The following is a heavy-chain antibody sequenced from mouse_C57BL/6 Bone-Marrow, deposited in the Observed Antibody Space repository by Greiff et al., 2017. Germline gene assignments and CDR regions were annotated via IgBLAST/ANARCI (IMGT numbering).Heavy chain of an antibody. D-gene: IGHD1-1*01. CDR1: GFTFSDYG. CDR3: ATLYYCVSSHYWYFDV. V-gene: IGHV5-17*01. CDR2: ISSGSSTI. Sequence: EVQLVESGGGLVKPGGSLKLSCAASGFTFSDYGMHWVRQAPEKGLEWVAYISSGSSTIYYADTVKGRFTISRDNAKSTLFLQMTSLRSEDTAMYYCATLYYCVSSHYWYFDVWGTGTTVTVSS. J-gene: IGHJ1*03.